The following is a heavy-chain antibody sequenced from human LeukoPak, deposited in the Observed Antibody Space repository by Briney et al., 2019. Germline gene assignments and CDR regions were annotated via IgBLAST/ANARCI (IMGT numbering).Heavy chain of an antibody. J-gene: IGHJ4*02. CDR2: VYHGGSS. D-gene: IGHD6-6*01. Sequence: PSETLSLTCAVSGGSISSSNWWSWVRQPPGKGLEWIGNVYHGGSSYYNPSLKSRVTISVDTSKNQFSLNLYSVTAADTAVYYCARRVGSSDCFDYWGQGTLVTVSS. CDR3: ARRVGSSDCFDY. V-gene: IGHV4-4*02. CDR1: GGSISSSNW.